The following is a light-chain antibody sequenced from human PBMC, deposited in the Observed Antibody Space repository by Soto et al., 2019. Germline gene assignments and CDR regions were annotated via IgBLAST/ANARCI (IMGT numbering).Light chain of an antibody. CDR1: SADLGGYNY. J-gene: IGLJ2*01. CDR3: GSYTDTSTGI. CDR2: EFT. V-gene: IGLV2-8*01. Sequence: QSVLTQPPSASGSPGQSVPISCTGISADLGGYNYVSWYQQHPGKAHRLIIYEFTKRPSGVPDRFSGSNSANTASLTVSGLQAEDEADYYCGSYTDTSTGIFGGGTKLTVL.